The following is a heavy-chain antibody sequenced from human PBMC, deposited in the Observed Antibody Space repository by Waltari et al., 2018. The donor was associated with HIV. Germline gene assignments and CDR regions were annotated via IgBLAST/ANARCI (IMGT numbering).Heavy chain of an antibody. CDR3: ARGLRSSTCPDDY. CDR1: GYTFTRFD. D-gene: IGHD2-2*01. Sequence: QAQLVQSGAAVKKPGASVKVSCKASGYTFTRFDVTWVRQATGQGLEWMGWMNPNSGNTGYSQKFQGRVTMTRDTSISTAYMELSRLISEDTAMYYCARGLRSSTCPDDYWGQGTLVTVSS. V-gene: IGHV1-8*01. J-gene: IGHJ4*02. CDR2: MNPNSGNT.